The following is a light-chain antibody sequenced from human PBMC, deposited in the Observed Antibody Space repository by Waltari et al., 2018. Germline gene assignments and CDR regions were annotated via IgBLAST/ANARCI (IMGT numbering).Light chain of an antibody. Sequence: EIVMTQSPATLSVSPGERATPSCRASQSVSSKLAWYQHKPGQAPRLLIYAASTRATGIPARFSGSVSGTEFTLTISSLQSEDFAVYYCQQYDDWPLPFGGGTKVESK. V-gene: IGKV3-15*01. J-gene: IGKJ4*01. CDR2: AAS. CDR1: QSVSSK. CDR3: QQYDDWPLP.